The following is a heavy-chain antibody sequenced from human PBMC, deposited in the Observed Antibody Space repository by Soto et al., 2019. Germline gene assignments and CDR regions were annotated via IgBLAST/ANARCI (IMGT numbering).Heavy chain of an antibody. Sequence: GGSLRLSCAASGFTFSSYAMHWVRQAPGKGLEWVAVISYDGSNQYYANSVKGRFTISRDNSKNTLYLQMNSLRAEDTAVYYSARDLIRPEYYFDYWGQGTLVTVSS. CDR3: ARDLIRPEYYFDY. CDR1: GFTFSSYA. D-gene: IGHD2-8*01. V-gene: IGHV3-30-3*01. J-gene: IGHJ4*02. CDR2: ISYDGSNQ.